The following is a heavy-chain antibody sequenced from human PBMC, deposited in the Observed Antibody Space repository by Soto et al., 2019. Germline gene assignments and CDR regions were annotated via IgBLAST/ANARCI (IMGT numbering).Heavy chain of an antibody. CDR3: ARDLGITVPYYFDY. V-gene: IGHV1-69*04. CDR2: IIHILGIA. CDR1: GYTFTSYT. D-gene: IGHD4-4*01. Sequence: SVKVSCKASGYTFTSYTISWVRQAPGQGLEWMGRIIHILGIANYAQKFQGRVTITADKSTSTAYMELSSLRSEDTAVYYCARDLGITVPYYFDYWGQGTLVTVSS. J-gene: IGHJ4*02.